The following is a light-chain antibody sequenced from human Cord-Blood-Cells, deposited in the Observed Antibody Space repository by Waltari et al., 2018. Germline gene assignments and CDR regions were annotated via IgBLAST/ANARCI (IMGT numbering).Light chain of an antibody. Sequence: QSALTQPASVSGSPGQSITISCTGTSSDVGGYNYVSWYQQHPGKAPKLMSYDVSNRPAGLSIRSSGSKSGNTASLTISGLQAEDEADYYCSSYTSSSTLVFGGGTKLTIL. J-gene: IGLJ2*01. CDR3: SSYTSSSTLV. CDR2: DVS. V-gene: IGLV2-14*01. CDR1: SSDVGGYNY.